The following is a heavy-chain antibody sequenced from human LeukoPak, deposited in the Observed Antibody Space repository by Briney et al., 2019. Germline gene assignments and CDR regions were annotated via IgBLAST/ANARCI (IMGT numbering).Heavy chain of an antibody. V-gene: IGHV6-1*01. J-gene: IGHJ3*02. CDR1: GDSVSSNSAA. CDR2: TYYRSNWYN. CDR3: ARGVRAFEN. D-gene: IGHD5/OR15-5a*01. Sequence: SETLSLTCAISGDSVSSNSAAWNWIRQSPSRGLEWLGRTYYRSNWYNEYAVSMRGRMSINADIPKNQISLQLNSVTPEDTAVYYCARGVRAFENWVQGTMVTVSS.